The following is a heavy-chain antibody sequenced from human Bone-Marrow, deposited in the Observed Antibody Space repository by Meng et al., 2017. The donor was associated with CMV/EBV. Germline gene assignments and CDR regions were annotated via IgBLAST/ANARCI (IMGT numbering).Heavy chain of an antibody. J-gene: IGHJ4*02. CDR3: ARAGLFDY. CDR1: GFTFSSYD. V-gene: IGHV3-30-3*01. Sequence: GESLKISCAASGFTFSSYDMHWVRQAPGKGLEWVAVISYDGSNKYYADSVKGRFTISRDNSKNTLYLQMNSLRAEDTAVYYCARAGLFDYWGQGTRVTVSS. D-gene: IGHD3-10*01. CDR2: ISYDGSNK.